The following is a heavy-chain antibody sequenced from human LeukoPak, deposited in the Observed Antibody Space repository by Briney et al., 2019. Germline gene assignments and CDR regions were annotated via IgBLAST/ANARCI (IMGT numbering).Heavy chain of an antibody. Sequence: SETLSLTCTVSGGSISSGSYYWSWIRQPAGKGLEWIGRIYTSGSTNYNPPLKSRVTISVDTSKTQFSLKLSSVTAADTAVYYCARDNYGDYVFDYWGQGTLVTVSS. D-gene: IGHD4-17*01. V-gene: IGHV4-61*02. CDR1: GGSISSGSYY. J-gene: IGHJ4*02. CDR2: IYTSGST. CDR3: ARDNYGDYVFDY.